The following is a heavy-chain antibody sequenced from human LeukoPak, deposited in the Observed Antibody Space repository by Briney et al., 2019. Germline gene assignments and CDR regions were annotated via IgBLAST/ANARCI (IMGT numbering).Heavy chain of an antibody. J-gene: IGHJ4*02. V-gene: IGHV1-18*04. Sequence: GASVKVSCKASGYTFSNYGISWVRQAPGRGLEWMGWTSYNGNTNYAQKFQDRVTMTTDTSTTTAYMEWRRLESDDTAVYYCARHSGSGWQALGYWGQGTLVTVSS. D-gene: IGHD6-19*01. CDR1: GYTFSNYG. CDR2: TSYNGNT. CDR3: ARHSGSGWQALGY.